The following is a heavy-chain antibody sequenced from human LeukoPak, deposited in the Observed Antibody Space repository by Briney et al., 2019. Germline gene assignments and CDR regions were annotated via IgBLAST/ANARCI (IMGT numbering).Heavy chain of an antibody. V-gene: IGHV3-48*04. CDR1: GFTFSASG. CDR3: VKDPQTTSGDY. Sequence: PGGSLRLSCAVSGFTFSASGMNWVRQAPGKGLEWISYISSSSSLIQYIDSVKGRFSISRDNAKNTLYLQMNSLRAEDTAVYYCVKDPQTTSGDYWGQGTLVTVSS. CDR2: ISSSSSLI. D-gene: IGHD1-1*01. J-gene: IGHJ4*02.